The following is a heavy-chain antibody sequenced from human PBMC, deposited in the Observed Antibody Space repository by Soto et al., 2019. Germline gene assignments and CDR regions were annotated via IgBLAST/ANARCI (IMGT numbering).Heavy chain of an antibody. CDR3: ARDWFGIDY. CDR1: GYTFTSYG. CDR2: INPYNGNT. Sequence: QVQLVQSGAEVKKPGASVKVSCKASGYTFTSYGISWVRQAPGQGLEWMGWINPYNGNTNYAQKLQGRVTMNTDTSTNTAYMELRSLSSDDTAVYYCARDWFGIDYWGQGTLVTVSS. V-gene: IGHV1-18*01. J-gene: IGHJ4*02. D-gene: IGHD3-16*01.